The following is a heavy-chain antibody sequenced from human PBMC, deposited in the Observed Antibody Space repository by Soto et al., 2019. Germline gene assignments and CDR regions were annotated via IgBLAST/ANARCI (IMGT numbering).Heavy chain of an antibody. D-gene: IGHD3-3*01. CDR2: IFSNAEK. V-gene: IGHV2-26*01. J-gene: IGHJ6*02. CDR1: GFSLSNARMG. Sequence: QVTLKESGPVLVKPTETLTLTCTVSGFSLSNARMGVSWIRQPPGKALEWLAHIFSNAEKSYSTSLKSRLTTAKDTSKSQVVLTMTNMDPVDTATYYCARLGFLEWLGLRTGLDVWGQGTTVTVSS. CDR3: ARLGFLEWLGLRTGLDV.